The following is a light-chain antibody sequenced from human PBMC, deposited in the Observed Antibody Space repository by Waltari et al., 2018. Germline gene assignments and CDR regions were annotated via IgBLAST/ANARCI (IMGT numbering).Light chain of an antibody. CDR2: GVN. CDR3: CSYTTSSTFI. J-gene: IGLJ1*01. V-gene: IGLV2-14*03. Sequence: QPAPTQPPSVSGAPGQSVTISCTGTSSNVGGQDYVPWYQHHPDKSPKLIIFGVNIRPSGVSDRFSGSKSGNTASLTISGLQAEDEGDYYCCSYTTSSTFIFGAGTRLTVL. CDR1: SSNVGGQDY.